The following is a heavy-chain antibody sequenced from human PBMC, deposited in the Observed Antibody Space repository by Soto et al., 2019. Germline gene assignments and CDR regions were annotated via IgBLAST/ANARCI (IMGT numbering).Heavy chain of an antibody. Sequence: PSETLSLTCAVSSGSISSSNWWSWVRQPPGKGLEWIGEIYHSGSTNYNPSLKSRVTISVDKSKNQFSLKLSSVTAADTAVYYCARRGYDFWSGYFFDYWGQGTLVTVSS. CDR3: ARRGYDFWSGYFFDY. J-gene: IGHJ4*02. V-gene: IGHV4-4*02. CDR1: SGSISSSNW. D-gene: IGHD3-3*01. CDR2: IYHSGST.